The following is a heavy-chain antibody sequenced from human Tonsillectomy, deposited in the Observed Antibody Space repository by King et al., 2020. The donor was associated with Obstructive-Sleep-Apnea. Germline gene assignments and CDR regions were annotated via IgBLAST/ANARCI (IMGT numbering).Heavy chain of an antibody. D-gene: IGHD3-3*01. CDR3: ARILAAYYDFWSGSYYYYGMDV. CDR2: ISSSSSYI. J-gene: IGHJ6*02. V-gene: IGHV3-21*01. CDR1: GFTFSSYS. Sequence: VQLVESGGGLVKPGGSLRLSCAASGFTFSSYSMNWVRQAPGKGLEWVSSISSSSSYIYYADSVKGRFTTSSDNAKNSLYLQMNSLRAEDTAVYYCARILAAYYDFWSGSYYYYGMDVWGQGTTVTVSS.